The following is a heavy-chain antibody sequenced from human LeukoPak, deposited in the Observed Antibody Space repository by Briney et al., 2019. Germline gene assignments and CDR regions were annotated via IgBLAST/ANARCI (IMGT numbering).Heavy chain of an antibody. CDR1: GFTFDDHA. V-gene: IGHV3-9*01. D-gene: IGHD2-15*01. CDR2: ISWNSGRT. Sequence: GRSLRLSCEASGFTFDDHAMHWVRPVPGKGLEWVSGISWNSGRTDYADSVKGRFTLSRDNAKRSLYLQINRLRDEDTALYYCAKDISPYVIVVLEAGFDYWGQGTLVTVSS. J-gene: IGHJ4*02. CDR3: AKDISPYVIVVLEAGFDY.